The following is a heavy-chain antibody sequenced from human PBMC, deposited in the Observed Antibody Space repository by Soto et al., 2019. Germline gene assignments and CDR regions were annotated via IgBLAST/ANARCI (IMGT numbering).Heavy chain of an antibody. D-gene: IGHD4-4*01. Sequence: GGSLRLSCGAPGFTFSTYAMNWVRQAPGEGLEWVSGITSNGDNRYYADSVKGRFTISRDNSKNTLYLQMNSLRADDTAVYYCAKESSRNSSPYWGQGTLVTVSS. CDR3: AKESSRNSSPY. V-gene: IGHV3-23*01. J-gene: IGHJ4*02. CDR1: GFTFSTYA. CDR2: ITSNGDNR.